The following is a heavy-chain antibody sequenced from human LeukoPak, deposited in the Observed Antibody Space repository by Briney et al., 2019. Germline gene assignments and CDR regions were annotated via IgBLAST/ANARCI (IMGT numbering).Heavy chain of an antibody. CDR2: INSSGSTI. D-gene: IGHD6-13*01. J-gene: IGHJ5*02. Sequence: GGSLRLSCAASGFTFSDYYMSWIRQAPGKGLEWFSYINSSGSTIYYEDSVKGRFTISRDNAKNSLYLQMNSLRAEDTAVYYCARDRQHLSGIIAGNNWFDPWRQGTLVTVSS. CDR1: GFTFSDYY. CDR3: ARDRQHLSGIIAGNNWFDP. V-gene: IGHV3-11*01.